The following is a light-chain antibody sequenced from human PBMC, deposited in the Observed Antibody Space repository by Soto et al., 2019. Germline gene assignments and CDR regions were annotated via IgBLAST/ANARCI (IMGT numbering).Light chain of an antibody. CDR2: VAS. CDR1: QNINRY. J-gene: IGKJ4*01. CDR3: QQSYSSRLT. V-gene: IGKV1-39*01. Sequence: DIQMTQSPSSLSASVGDRVTITCRASQNINRYLNWYQQKPGKAPKVLILVASSLESGVPSRFSGSGSGTDFTPTISSLQPEDFATYYCQQSYSSRLTFGGGTKVEIK.